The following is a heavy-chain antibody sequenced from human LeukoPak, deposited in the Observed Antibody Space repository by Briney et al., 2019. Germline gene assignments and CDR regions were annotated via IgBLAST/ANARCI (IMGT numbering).Heavy chain of an antibody. V-gene: IGHV4-59*08. CDR3: ARRGSYDFTHFDY. D-gene: IGHD1-26*01. J-gene: IGHJ4*02. CDR2: IYYSGST. Sequence: SETLSLTCTVSGGSISSYYWSWIRQPPGRGLEWVGYIYYSGSTNYNPSLKSRVTISVDTSKTQFSLKLSSVTAADTAVYYCARRGSYDFTHFDYWGQGTLVTVSS. CDR1: GGSISSYY.